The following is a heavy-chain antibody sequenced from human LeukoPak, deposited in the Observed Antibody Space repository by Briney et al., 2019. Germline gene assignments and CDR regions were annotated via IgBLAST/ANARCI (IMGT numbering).Heavy chain of an antibody. J-gene: IGHJ4*02. CDR3: ARTLPYSSSSFDYSDY. CDR2: IIPILGIA. D-gene: IGHD6-6*01. CDR1: GGTFSSYT. Sequence: ASVKVSCKASGGTFSSYTISWVRQAPGQGLEWMGRIIPILGIANYAQKFQGRVTITADRSTSTAYMELSSLRSEDTAVYYCARTLPYSSSSFDYSDYWGQGTLVTVSS. V-gene: IGHV1-69*02.